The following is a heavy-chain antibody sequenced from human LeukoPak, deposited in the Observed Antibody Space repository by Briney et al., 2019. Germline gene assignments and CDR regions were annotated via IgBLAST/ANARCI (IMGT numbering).Heavy chain of an antibody. CDR3: ARPGIAATDAFDC. D-gene: IGHD6-13*01. J-gene: IGHJ4*02. CDR1: GGSVSSSGYY. CDR2: IYYSGST. Sequence: SETDSLTCTVSGGSVSSSGYYWGWIRQPPGKGLEWIGSIYYSGSTYYKPSLKSRASISVDTSKNQFSLNLTSVTAADTAVYFCARPGIAATDAFDCWGQGTLLTASS. V-gene: IGHV4-39*01.